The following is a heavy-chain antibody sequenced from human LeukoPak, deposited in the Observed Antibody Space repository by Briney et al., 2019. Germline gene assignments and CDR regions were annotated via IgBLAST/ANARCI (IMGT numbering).Heavy chain of an antibody. CDR3: ARHPLEKVHDFWSGYGDY. J-gene: IGHJ4*02. Sequence: GESLKISCRGSGYDFTRNWIGWVRQMPGKGLEWMGIIYPGDSDTRYSPSFQGQVTISADKSISTVYLQWSSLKASDTAMYYCARHPLEKVHDFWSGYGDYWGQGTLVTVSS. D-gene: IGHD3-3*01. CDR1: GYDFTRNW. V-gene: IGHV5-51*01. CDR2: IYPGDSDT.